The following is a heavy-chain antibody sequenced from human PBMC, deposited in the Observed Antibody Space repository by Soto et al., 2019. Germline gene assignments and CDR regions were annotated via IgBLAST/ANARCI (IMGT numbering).Heavy chain of an antibody. Sequence: GGSLRLSCAASGFTFSSYAMHWVRQAPGKGLEYVSAISSNGGSTYYANSVKGRFTISRDNSKNTLYLQMGSLRAEDVAVYYCARDGGGYYLDYWGQGTLVTVSS. J-gene: IGHJ4*02. CDR1: GFTFSSYA. CDR3: ARDGGGYYLDY. D-gene: IGHD2-15*01. V-gene: IGHV3-64*01. CDR2: ISSNGGST.